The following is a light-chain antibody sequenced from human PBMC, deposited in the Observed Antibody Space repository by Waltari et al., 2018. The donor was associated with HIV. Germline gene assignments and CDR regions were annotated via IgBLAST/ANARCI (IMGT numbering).Light chain of an antibody. CDR2: KTS. J-gene: IGKJ2*01. CDR1: QNVSKW. Sequence: DIRMTQSPSTLSVSIGDRVSITCRASQNVSKWWAWYQQKPGKAPKLLIHKTSSLNSGVPSRFSGSGSGTEFSLTINGLQSDDFATYYCQQYNSDFYTFGQGTELEIK. V-gene: IGKV1-5*03. CDR3: QQYNSDFYT.